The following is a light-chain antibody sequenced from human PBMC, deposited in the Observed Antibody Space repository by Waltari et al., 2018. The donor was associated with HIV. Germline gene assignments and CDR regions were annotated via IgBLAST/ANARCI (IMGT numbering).Light chain of an antibody. CDR3: QQYNNYPYT. CDR1: HSIASW. Sequence: DLQMTQSPSTLSASVGDRVTITCRASHSIASWLAWYQQKPGTAPKLLIYEASGLESGVPSRFSGSGSVTKFTLTISSLQPDDFATYYCQQYNNYPYTFGQGTKLEI. V-gene: IGKV1-5*03. CDR2: EAS. J-gene: IGKJ2*01.